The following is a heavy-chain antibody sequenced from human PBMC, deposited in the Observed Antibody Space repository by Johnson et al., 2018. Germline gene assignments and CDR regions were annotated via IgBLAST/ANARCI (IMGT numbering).Heavy chain of an antibody. CDR2: IGSAGDT. CDR3: ARERYYGSGISAFDI. J-gene: IGHJ3*02. D-gene: IGHD3-10*01. CDR1: GFTFSSYD. Sequence: VQLVESGGGWVQPGGSLRLSCAASGFTFSSYDMHWVSQATGTGLEWVSGIGSAGDTYYPGSVKGRFTSSRENAKNSLYLQMNSRRAGDTAVYYCARERYYGSGISAFDIWGQGTMFTVSS. V-gene: IGHV3-13*01.